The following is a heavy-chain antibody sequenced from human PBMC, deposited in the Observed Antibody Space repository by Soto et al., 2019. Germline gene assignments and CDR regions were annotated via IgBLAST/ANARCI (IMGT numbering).Heavy chain of an antibody. Sequence: GGSLRLSCAASGFTFSSYAMSWVRQAPGKGLEWVSSIRSSNSYIYYADSVKGRFTISRDNAKNSLYLKMNSLRAEDTAVYYCARRDTAMEYGMDVWGQGTTVTVSS. CDR1: GFTFSSYA. CDR2: IRSSNSYI. V-gene: IGHV3-21*01. J-gene: IGHJ6*02. CDR3: ARRDTAMEYGMDV. D-gene: IGHD5-18*01.